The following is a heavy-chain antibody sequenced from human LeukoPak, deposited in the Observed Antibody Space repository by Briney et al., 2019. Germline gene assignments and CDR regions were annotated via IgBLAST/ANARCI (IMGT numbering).Heavy chain of an antibody. J-gene: IGHJ4*02. Sequence: GGSLRLSCAASGFTFSSYGMNWVRQAPGKGLEWVSAISGSGGSTFYADSVKGRFTISRDNSKNTLYLQMNSLRAEDTAVYYCAKGLWFGEYYFDYWGQGTLVTVSS. V-gene: IGHV3-23*01. CDR3: AKGLWFGEYYFDY. D-gene: IGHD3-10*01. CDR1: GFTFSSYG. CDR2: ISGSGGST.